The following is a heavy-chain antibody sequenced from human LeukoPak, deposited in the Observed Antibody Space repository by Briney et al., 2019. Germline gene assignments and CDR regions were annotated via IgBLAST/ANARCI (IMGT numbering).Heavy chain of an antibody. Sequence: GGSLRLSCAASGFTFSSYSMNWVRPAPGKGLEWVSSISSGSSYIYYADSVKGRFTISRDNAENSLYLQMNSLSAEDTAVYYCACTSGYDFSSYYYYYMDVWGKGTTVTVSS. CDR2: ISSGSSYI. CDR1: GFTFSSYS. D-gene: IGHD5-12*01. CDR3: ACTSGYDFSSYYYYYMDV. J-gene: IGHJ6*03. V-gene: IGHV3-21*01.